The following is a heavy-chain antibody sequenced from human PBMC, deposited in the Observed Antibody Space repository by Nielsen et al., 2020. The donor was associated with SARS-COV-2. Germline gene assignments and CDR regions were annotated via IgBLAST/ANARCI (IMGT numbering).Heavy chain of an antibody. Sequence: WIRQPPGKGLEWVSVIYSGGSTYYADSVKGRFTISRHNSKNTLYLQMNSLRSEDTAVYYCAIATFMYYDFWSGYSVNYYYYMDVWGKGTTVTVSS. CDR3: AIATFMYYDFWSGYSVNYYYYMDV. J-gene: IGHJ6*03. D-gene: IGHD3-3*01. CDR2: IYSGGST. V-gene: IGHV3-53*04.